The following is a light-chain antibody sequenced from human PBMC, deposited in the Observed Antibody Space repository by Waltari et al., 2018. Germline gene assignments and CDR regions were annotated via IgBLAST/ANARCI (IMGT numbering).Light chain of an antibody. CDR1: ESVGNN. CDR2: GAS. V-gene: IGKV3-15*01. J-gene: IGKJ2*01. CDR3: QQYNNWPYT. Sequence: IVMTQSPATLSVSPGRRATLSCRASESVGNNFAWYQQKPGQAPRPLIYGASSRATGIPARLSASGSRTEFVLTISSLQSEDSAVYYCQQYNNWPYTFGQGTKLEIK.